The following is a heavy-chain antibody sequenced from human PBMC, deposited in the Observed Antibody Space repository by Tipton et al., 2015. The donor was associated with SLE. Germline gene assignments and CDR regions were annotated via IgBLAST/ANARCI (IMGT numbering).Heavy chain of an antibody. CDR3: ARTQYTFGGVIAPFDY. CDR2: LHYSGRA. CDR1: GDSITSGSYY. J-gene: IGHJ4*02. V-gene: IGHV4-39*01. Sequence: LRLSCSVSGDSITSGSYYWVWIRQPPGKGLEWIGRLHYSGRAYYNPSLKSRVTISLDTSRTQFSLKLSSVTAADTAVYYCARTQYTFGGVIAPFDYWGQGTLVTASS. D-gene: IGHD3-16*02.